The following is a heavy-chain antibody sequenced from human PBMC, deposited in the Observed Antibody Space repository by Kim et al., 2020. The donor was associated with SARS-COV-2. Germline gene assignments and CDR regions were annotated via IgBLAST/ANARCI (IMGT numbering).Heavy chain of an antibody. CDR3: ASLGVCSGGSCYGG. J-gene: IGHJ1*01. D-gene: IGHD2-15*01. CDR1: GFTFSSYG. V-gene: IGHV3-33*05. Sequence: GGSLRLSCAASGFTFSSYGMHWVRQAPGKGLEWVAVISYDGSNKYYADSVKGRFTISRDNSKNTLYLQMNSLRAEDTAVYYCASLGVCSGGSCYGGWGQG. CDR2: ISYDGSNK.